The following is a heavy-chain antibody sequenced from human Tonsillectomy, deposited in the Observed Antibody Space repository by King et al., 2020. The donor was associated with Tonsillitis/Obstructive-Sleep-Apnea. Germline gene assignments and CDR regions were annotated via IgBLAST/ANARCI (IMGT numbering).Heavy chain of an antibody. CDR2: IWYDGTNK. J-gene: IGHJ4*02. V-gene: IGHV3-33*03. CDR1: GFIFNNFG. D-gene: IGHD3-10*01. CDR3: ARLSGSYSFDY. Sequence: VQLVESGGGVVQPGRSLRLSCAASGFIFNNFGMVWVRQTPGKGLEWVALIWYDGTNKYYADSVKGRFTISRDSSKNTLYLQMSSLRAEDTAVYYCARLSGSYSFDYWGQGTLVTVSS.